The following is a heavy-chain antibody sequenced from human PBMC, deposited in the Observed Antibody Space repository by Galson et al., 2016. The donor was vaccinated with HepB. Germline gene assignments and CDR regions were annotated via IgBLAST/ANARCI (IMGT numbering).Heavy chain of an antibody. J-gene: IGHJ4*02. CDR2: MYHSGYT. D-gene: IGHD7-27*01. V-gene: IGHV4-4*02. Sequence: SETLSLTCAVSGGSFTNNNWWSWVRQPPGKGLERIGEMYHSGYTNYNPSLKSRVTMSVDKSKNQFSLRLFAVTAAGTAVYHCVRVWGKYFDYWGREPWSPSPQ. CDR3: VRVWGKYFDY. CDR1: GGSFTNNNW.